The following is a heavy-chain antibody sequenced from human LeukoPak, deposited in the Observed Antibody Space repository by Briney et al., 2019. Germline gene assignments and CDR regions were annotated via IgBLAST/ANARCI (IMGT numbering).Heavy chain of an antibody. Sequence: GSSVDVSCKACGGTFSIYSISWVRQAPGQGLVWMGGIIPIFGTANYAQKFQGRVTITADKSTSTAYMELSSLRSEDTAVYYCASATTSSSLHSLGYWGQGTLVTVSS. D-gene: IGHD2-2*01. CDR3: ASATTSSSLHSLGY. CDR1: GGTFSIYS. CDR2: IIPIFGTA. V-gene: IGHV1-69*06. J-gene: IGHJ4*02.